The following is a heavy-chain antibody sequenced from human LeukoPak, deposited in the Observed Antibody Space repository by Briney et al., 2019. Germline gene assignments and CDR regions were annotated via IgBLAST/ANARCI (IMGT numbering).Heavy chain of an antibody. Sequence: PGGSLRLSCAASGFTFSDHLIDWVRQAPGEGLEWVGRSRNKASSYTTEYAASVKGRFSISRDGSTDLLYLQMNSLKVEDTAVYYCTRGGAISPYYNGMDVWGQGTTVTVSS. J-gene: IGHJ6*02. V-gene: IGHV3-72*01. D-gene: IGHD2-21*01. CDR1: GFTFSDHL. CDR3: TRGGAISPYYNGMDV. CDR2: SRNKASSYTT.